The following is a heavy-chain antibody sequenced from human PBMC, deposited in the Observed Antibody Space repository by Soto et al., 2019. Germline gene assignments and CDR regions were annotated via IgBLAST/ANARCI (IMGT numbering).Heavy chain of an antibody. CDR3: ARGLQDNYPVCTIFLCSTFLYFFDY. Sequence: ASVKVSCKASGYTFTGYYMHWVRQAPGQGLEWMGWINPNSGGTNYAQKFQGWVNMTRDTSISTAYMELSRLRTDDTAVYYCARGLQDNYPVCTIFLCSTFLYFFDYWGQGPLVPVPS. CDR1: GYTFTGYY. D-gene: IGHD2-8*01. CDR2: INPNSGGT. J-gene: IGHJ4*02. V-gene: IGHV1-2*04.